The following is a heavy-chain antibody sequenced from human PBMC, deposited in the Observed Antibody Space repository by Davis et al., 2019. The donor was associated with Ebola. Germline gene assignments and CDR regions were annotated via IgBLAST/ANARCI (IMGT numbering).Heavy chain of an antibody. V-gene: IGHV4-39*01. CDR3: ALEGEAYYYDSSGYYRTHYFDY. CDR2: IYYSGST. D-gene: IGHD3-22*01. J-gene: IGHJ4*02. Sequence: PSETLSLTCTVSGGSISSSSYYWGWIRQPPGKGLEWIGSIYYSGSTYYNPSLKSRVTISVDTSKNQFSLKLSSVTAADTAVYYCALEGEAYYYDSSGYYRTHYFDYWGQGTLVTVSS. CDR1: GGSISSSSYY.